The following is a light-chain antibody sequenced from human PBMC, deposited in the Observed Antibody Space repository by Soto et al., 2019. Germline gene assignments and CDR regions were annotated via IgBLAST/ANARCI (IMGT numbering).Light chain of an antibody. CDR1: SSDVGSYNL. J-gene: IGLJ1*01. Sequence: QSVLTQPASVSGSPGQSITISCTGTSSDVGSYNLVSWYQQHPGKAPKLMIYEGSKRPSGVSNRFSGSKSGNTASLTISGLQAEDEADYYCCSHAGSPYVFGTGTKSPS. CDR2: EGS. CDR3: CSHAGSPYV. V-gene: IGLV2-23*01.